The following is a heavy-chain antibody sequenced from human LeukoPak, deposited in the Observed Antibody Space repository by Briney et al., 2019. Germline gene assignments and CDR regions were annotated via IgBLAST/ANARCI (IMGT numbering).Heavy chain of an antibody. D-gene: IGHD6-13*01. J-gene: IGHJ4*02. CDR1: GFTFSSYG. CDR2: ISGSGGST. Sequence: GRSLRLSCAASGFTFSSYGMHWVRQAPGKGLEWVSAISGSGGSTYYADSVKGRFTISRDNSKNTLYLQMNSLRAEDTAVYYCAKDVAAAATRGYWGQGTLVTVSS. CDR3: AKDVAAAATRGY. V-gene: IGHV3-23*01.